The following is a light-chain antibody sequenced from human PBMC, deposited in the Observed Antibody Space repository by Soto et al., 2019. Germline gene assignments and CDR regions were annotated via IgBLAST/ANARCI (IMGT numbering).Light chain of an antibody. CDR3: QQSYITPWT. V-gene: IGKV1-39*01. CDR1: QRVNNY. CDR2: AAS. J-gene: IGKJ1*01. Sequence: DVQMTQSPSSLSASVGDRVTITCRASQRVNNYLNWYQQKPGKAPKLLIYAASSLQIGVPSRFGGSGSGTDFTLDISGLQPQDFATYYCQQSYITPWTFGQGTKVEIK.